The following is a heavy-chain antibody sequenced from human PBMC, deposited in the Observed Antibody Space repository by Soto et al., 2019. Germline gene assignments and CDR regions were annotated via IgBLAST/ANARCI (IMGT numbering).Heavy chain of an antibody. J-gene: IGHJ2*01. Sequence: QVQLMESGGGLVKPGGSLRLSCAASGFRFSDYFMSWIRQAPGKGLEWISYISSSGATIYNADSVKGRFTISRDNAKNSLFLQMNSLRAEDTAVYFCARGGGYYGSGTYPPDWYFDLWGRGTLVSVSS. D-gene: IGHD3-10*01. CDR1: GFRFSDYF. V-gene: IGHV3-11*01. CDR3: ARGGGYYGSGTYPPDWYFDL. CDR2: ISSSGATI.